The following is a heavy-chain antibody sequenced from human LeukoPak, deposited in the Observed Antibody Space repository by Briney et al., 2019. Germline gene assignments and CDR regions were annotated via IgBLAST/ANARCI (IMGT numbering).Heavy chain of an antibody. CDR3: AGGYSSGWYDGY. Sequence: GRIYTSGSTNYNPSLKSRVTISVDTSKNQFSLKLSSVTAADTAVYYCAGGYSSGWYDGYWGQGTLVTVSS. V-gene: IGHV4-61*02. D-gene: IGHD6-19*01. CDR2: IYTSGST. J-gene: IGHJ4*02.